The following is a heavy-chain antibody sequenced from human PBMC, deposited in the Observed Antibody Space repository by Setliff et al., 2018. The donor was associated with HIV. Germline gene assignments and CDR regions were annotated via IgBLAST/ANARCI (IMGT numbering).Heavy chain of an antibody. J-gene: IGHJ3*02. CDR2: IYHSGST. V-gene: IGHV4-38-2*01. CDR3: ASSALWFGELLGLGAFDI. D-gene: IGHD3-10*01. CDR1: GYSISSGYY. Sequence: LSLTCAVSGYSISSGYYWGWIRQPPGKGLEWIGSIYHSGSTYYNPSLKSRVTISVDTSKNQFSLKLSSVTAADTAVYYCASSALWFGELLGLGAFDIWGQGTMVT.